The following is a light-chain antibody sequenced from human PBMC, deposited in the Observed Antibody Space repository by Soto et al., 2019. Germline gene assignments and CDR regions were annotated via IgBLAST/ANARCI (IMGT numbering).Light chain of an antibody. CDR2: GNS. CDR3: QSYDSSLSVYV. CDR1: SSNIGANYD. Sequence: QSVLTQPPSVSGAPGQRVTISCTGSSSNIGANYDVHWYQQHPGTAPKLLIYGNSNRPSGVPDRFSGSKSGTSASLAITGLQAEDEADYYCQSYDSSLSVYVFGTGTKLTVL. V-gene: IGLV1-40*01. J-gene: IGLJ1*01.